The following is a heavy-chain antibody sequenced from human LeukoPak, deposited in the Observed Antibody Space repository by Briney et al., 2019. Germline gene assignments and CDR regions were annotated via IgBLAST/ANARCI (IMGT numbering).Heavy chain of an antibody. Sequence: GGSLRLSCGASGFTFGTYWMHWVRPAAGKGLVWVSGINSDGGTTTYADSVKGRFTISRDNAKNTLYLQMNNLRAEDTAIYYCASDYDGSGSPYRLFYWGQGTLVTVSS. D-gene: IGHD3-10*01. CDR2: INSDGGTT. CDR3: ASDYDGSGSPYRLFY. CDR1: GFTFGTYW. J-gene: IGHJ4*02. V-gene: IGHV3-74*01.